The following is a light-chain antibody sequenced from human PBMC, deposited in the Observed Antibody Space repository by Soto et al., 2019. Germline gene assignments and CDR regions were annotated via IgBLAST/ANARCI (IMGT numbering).Light chain of an antibody. J-gene: IGKJ2*01. V-gene: IGKV3-20*01. CDR3: QQYGSSPYT. CDR2: VAS. CDR1: QSVSSTY. Sequence: EIVLTQSPGILSLSPGERATLSCRASQSVSSTYLAWYQQKPGQAPRLLIYVASIRATGVPDRFSGSGSGTDFTLNISRLEPEDFAVYYCQQYGSSPYTFGQGTKLEI.